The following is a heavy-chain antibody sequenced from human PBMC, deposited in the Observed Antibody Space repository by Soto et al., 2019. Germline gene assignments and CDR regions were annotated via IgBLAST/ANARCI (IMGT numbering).Heavy chain of an antibody. D-gene: IGHD1-1*01. V-gene: IGHV1-18*01. CDR3: ARGRYGDY. CDR2: ISAHNGNT. J-gene: IGHJ4*02. CDR1: GYAFTTYG. Sequence: QVHLVPSGAEVKKPGASVKVSCQGSGYAFTTYGITWLRQAPGQGLEWMGCISAHNGNTNYAQKLQGRVTVTRDTSTSTAYMEMRSLRYDDTAVYYCARGRYGDYWGQGALVTVSS.